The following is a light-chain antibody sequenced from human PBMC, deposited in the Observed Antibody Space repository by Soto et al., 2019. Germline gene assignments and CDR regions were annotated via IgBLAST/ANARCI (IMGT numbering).Light chain of an antibody. J-gene: IGKJ5*01. V-gene: IGKV1-33*01. CDR2: DAS. CDR3: QHYDHLPIT. Sequence: DIQMTQSPSSLSASVGDRVTITCQASQDITNYLNWYQQKPGRAPRLLLYDASSLETGVPSRFNGSGSGTDFTLTISSLQPEDVATYYCQHYDHLPITFGQGTRLEIK. CDR1: QDITNY.